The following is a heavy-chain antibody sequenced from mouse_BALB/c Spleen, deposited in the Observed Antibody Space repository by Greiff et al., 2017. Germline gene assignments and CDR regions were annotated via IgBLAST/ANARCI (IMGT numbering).Heavy chain of an antibody. D-gene: IGHD1-2*01. J-gene: IGHJ4*01. Sequence: DVKLQESGAELVRSGASVKLSCTASGFNIKDYYMHWVKQRPEQGLEWIGWIDPENGDTEYAPKFQGKATMTADTSSNTAYLQLSSLTSEDTAVYYCNAFITTAPYYYAMDYWGQGTSVTVSS. V-gene: IGHV14-4*02. CDR1: GFNIKDYY. CDR2: IDPENGDT. CDR3: NAFITTAPYYYAMDY.